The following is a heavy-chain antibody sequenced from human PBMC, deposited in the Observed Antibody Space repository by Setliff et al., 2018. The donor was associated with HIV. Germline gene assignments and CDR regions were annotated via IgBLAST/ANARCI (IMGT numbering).Heavy chain of an antibody. CDR2: INHSGST. CDR1: GGSFSAYY. D-gene: IGHD1-20*01. CDR3: ARVRLSFDNVRCFDL. V-gene: IGHV4-34*01. J-gene: IGHJ5*02. Sequence: PSETLSLTCAVYGGSFSAYYWSWIRQPPGKGLEWIGEINHSGSTNYNPSLKTRVTIMVDTSKNQFSLRLNSVTAADTATYFCARVRLSFDNVRCFDLWGQGTLVTVSS.